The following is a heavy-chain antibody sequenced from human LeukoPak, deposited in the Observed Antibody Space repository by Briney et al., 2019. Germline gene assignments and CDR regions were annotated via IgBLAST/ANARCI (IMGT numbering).Heavy chain of an antibody. CDR3: ARVGSYGSHYILGNNYYYMDV. CDR1: GFTFSSYG. V-gene: IGHV3-48*04. D-gene: IGHD3-10*01. Sequence: GGSLRLSCAASGFTFSSYGMSWVRQAPGKGLEWVSYISSSGNTIYYADSMKGRFTISRDNAKSSLYLQVHTLRAEDTAVYFCARVGSYGSHYILGNNYYYMDVWGKGTAVTVSS. J-gene: IGHJ6*03. CDR2: ISSSGNTI.